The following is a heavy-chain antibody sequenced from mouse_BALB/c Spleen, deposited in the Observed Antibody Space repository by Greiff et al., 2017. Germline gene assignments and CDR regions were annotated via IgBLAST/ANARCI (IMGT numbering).Heavy chain of an antibody. D-gene: IGHD2-14*01. V-gene: IGHV7-3*02. J-gene: IGHJ4*01. Sequence: EVQGVESGGGLVQPGGSLRLSCATSGFTFTDYYMSWVRPPPGKALEWLGFIRNKANGYTTEYSASVKGRFTISRDNSQSILYLPMNTLRAEDSATYYCARGPYRYDPSYAMDYWGQGTSVTVSS. CDR1: GFTFTDYY. CDR3: ARGPYRYDPSYAMDY. CDR2: IRNKANGYTT.